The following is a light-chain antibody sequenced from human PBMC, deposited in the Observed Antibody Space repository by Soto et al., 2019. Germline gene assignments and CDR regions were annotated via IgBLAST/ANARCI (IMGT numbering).Light chain of an antibody. CDR1: QSVSSY. V-gene: IGKV3-11*01. Sequence: EIVLTQSPATLSLSPGERATLSCRASQSVSSYLAWYQQKPGQAPRLLIYDASNRATGIPARFSGSGSGTDFTLTINSLEPEDCALYYCQQRSNWPPITFGQGTRLEMK. CDR2: DAS. CDR3: QQRSNWPPIT. J-gene: IGKJ5*01.